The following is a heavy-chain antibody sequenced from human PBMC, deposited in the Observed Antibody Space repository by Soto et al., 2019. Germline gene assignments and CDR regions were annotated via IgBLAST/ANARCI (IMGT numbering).Heavy chain of an antibody. V-gene: IGHV4-39*01. CDR1: GGYISSNSYY. Sequence: PSETLSLTCTVSGGYISSNSYYWGWIRQSPEKGLEWIASISYSGQTYYTPSLKSRITMSVDTSKNQFSLKLSSVTAADTAVYYCARPTGYYGSGSYPFDYWGQVTLVTVS. D-gene: IGHD3-10*01. CDR3: ARPTGYYGSGSYPFDY. J-gene: IGHJ4*02. CDR2: ISYSGQT.